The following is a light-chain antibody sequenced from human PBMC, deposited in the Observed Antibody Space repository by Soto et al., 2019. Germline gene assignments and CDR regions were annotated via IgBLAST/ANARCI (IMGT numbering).Light chain of an antibody. J-gene: IGKJ1*01. V-gene: IGKV3-20*01. Sequence: EIVLTQSPGTLSLSPGERATISCRAIQSVSSSYLAWYQQKPGQAPRLLIYGTSSRATAFPDRFSGSGSGTDFTLTISRLEPEDFAVYYCQQYGSSSWTFGQGTKV. CDR3: QQYGSSSWT. CDR1: QSVSSSY. CDR2: GTS.